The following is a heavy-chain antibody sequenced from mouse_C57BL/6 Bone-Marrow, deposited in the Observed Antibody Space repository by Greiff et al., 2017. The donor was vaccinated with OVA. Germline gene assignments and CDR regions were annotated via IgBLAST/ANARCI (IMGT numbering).Heavy chain of an antibody. CDR2: ISYSGST. J-gene: IGHJ3*01. Sequence: EVKLVESGPGLAKPSQTLSLTCSVTGYSITSDYWNWIRKFPGNKLEYMGYISYSGSTYYNPSLKSRISITRDTSKNQYFLQLNSVTTEDTATYSCASSYYTNGGFAYWCQGTLVTVSA. CDR3: ASSYYTNGGFAY. D-gene: IGHD2-12*01. CDR1: GYSITSDY. V-gene: IGHV3-8*01.